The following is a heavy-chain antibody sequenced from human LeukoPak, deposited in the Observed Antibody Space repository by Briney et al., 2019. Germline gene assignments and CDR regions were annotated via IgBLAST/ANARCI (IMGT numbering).Heavy chain of an antibody. CDR2: ISSSSSSYI. J-gene: IGHJ4*02. Sequence: PGGSLRLSCAASGFTFSSYSMNWVRQAPGKGLEWVSSISSSSSSYIYYADSVKGRFTISRDNAKNSLYLQMNSLRAEDTAVYYCVRDYVWGSYFDYWGQGTLVTVSS. D-gene: IGHD3-16*01. CDR1: GFTFSSYS. V-gene: IGHV3-21*01. CDR3: VRDYVWGSYFDY.